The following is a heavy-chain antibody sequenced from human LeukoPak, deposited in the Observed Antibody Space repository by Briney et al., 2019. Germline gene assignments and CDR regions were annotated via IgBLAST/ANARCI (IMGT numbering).Heavy chain of an antibody. CDR1: GYSFSDFH. V-gene: IGHV1-2*02. CDR2: MNPKSGAT. J-gene: IGHJ3*01. Sequence: ASVRVSCKASGYSFSDFHIYWGRQAPGQGLEWMGWMNPKSGATTDAERIRGRVTMTRDTSLNTVNLELASLYSDDTAVFYCARDYNDGHNRRDAFDLWGQGTTLIVSS. CDR3: ARDYNDGHNRRDAFDL. D-gene: IGHD3-22*01.